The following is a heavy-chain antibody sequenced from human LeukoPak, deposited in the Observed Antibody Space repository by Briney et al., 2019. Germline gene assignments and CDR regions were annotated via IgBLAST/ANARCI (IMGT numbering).Heavy chain of an antibody. J-gene: IGHJ5*02. D-gene: IGHD3-3*01. CDR3: AKDPASYDFWSGYMFDP. Sequence: GGSLRLSCAASGFTFSDYAVTWVRQAPGKGLEWVSAISGSGGSTYYADSGKGRFTISRDNSKNTLYLQMNSLRAEDTAVYYCAKDPASYDFWSGYMFDPWGQGTLVTVSS. V-gene: IGHV3-23*01. CDR1: GFTFSDYA. CDR2: ISGSGGST.